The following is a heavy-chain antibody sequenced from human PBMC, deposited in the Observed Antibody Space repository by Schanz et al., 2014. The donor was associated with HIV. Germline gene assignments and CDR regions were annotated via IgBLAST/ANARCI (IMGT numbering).Heavy chain of an antibody. CDR1: EFSVTQGY. J-gene: IGHJ4*02. V-gene: IGHV3-66*01. Sequence: EVQLVESGGGLVQPGRSLRLSCAASEFSVTQGYISWVRQAPGKGLEWVSLIDHTGNTYYADSVKGRFTISRDASKNALYLQMNSLRAEDTAVYYCARDNSGSIDYWGQGTLVTVSS. D-gene: IGHD3-10*01. CDR3: ARDNSGSIDY. CDR2: IDHTGNT.